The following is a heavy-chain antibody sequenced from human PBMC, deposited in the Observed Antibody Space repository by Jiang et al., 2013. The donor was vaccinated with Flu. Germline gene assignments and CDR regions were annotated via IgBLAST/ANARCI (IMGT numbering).Heavy chain of an antibody. CDR3: ARLTVRATVTAPYFDY. Sequence: PGLVKPSQTLSLTCTVSGGSISSGGYYWSWIRQHPGKGLEWIGYIYYSGSTYYNPSLKSRVTISVDTSKNQFSLKLSSVTAADTAVYYCARLTVRATVTAPYFDYWGQGTLVTVSS. CDR1: GGSISSGGYY. CDR2: IYYSGST. D-gene: IGHD4-17*01. J-gene: IGHJ4*02. V-gene: IGHV4-31*03.